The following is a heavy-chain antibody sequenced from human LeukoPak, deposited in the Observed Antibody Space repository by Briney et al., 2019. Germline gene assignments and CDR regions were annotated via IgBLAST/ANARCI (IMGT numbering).Heavy chain of an antibody. CDR2: IYYSGST. CDR3: ARHSCSSTSCYAVVDWFDP. CDR1: GRSISSYY. D-gene: IGHD2-2*01. J-gene: IGHJ5*02. Sequence: PSETLSLTCTVSGRSISSYYWTWIRQPPGKGLEWIGYIYYSGSTNYNPSLKSRVTMSVDTSKNQFSLTLSSVTAADTAVYYCARHSCSSTSCYAVVDWFDPLGQGTLVTVSS. V-gene: IGHV4-59*08.